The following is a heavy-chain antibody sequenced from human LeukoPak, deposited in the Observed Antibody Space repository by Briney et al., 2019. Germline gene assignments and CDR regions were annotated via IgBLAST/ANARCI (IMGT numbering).Heavy chain of an antibody. CDR2: ISAYNGNT. J-gene: IGHJ6*02. V-gene: IGHV1-18*01. CDR1: GYTFTSYG. CDR3: ARWAGYCSSTSCYVFSVDYYYYGMDV. D-gene: IGHD2-2*01. Sequence: GASVKVSCKASGYTFTSYGISWVRQAPGQGLEWMGWISAYNGNTNYAQKLQGRVTMTTDTSTSTAYMELRSLRSDDTAVYYCARWAGYCSSTSCYVFSVDYYYYGMDVWGQGTTVTVSS.